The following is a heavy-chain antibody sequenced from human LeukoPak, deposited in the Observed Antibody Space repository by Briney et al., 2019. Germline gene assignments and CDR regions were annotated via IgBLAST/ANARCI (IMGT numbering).Heavy chain of an antibody. CDR2: IYYSGGT. D-gene: IGHD3-16*01. J-gene: IGHJ4*02. CDR1: GGSISSSSYY. V-gene: IGHV4-39*07. CDR3: ARDLMKTVWMGYYFDY. Sequence: PSETLSLTCTVSGGSISSSSYYWGWIRQPPGKGLEWIGSIYYSGGTYYNPSLKSRVTISVDTSKNQFSLKLSSVTAADTAVYYCARDLMKTVWMGYYFDYWGQGTLVTVSS.